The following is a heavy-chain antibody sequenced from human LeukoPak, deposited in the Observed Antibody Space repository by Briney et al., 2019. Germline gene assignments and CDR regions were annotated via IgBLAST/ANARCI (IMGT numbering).Heavy chain of an antibody. J-gene: IGHJ4*02. CDR1: GYTFSNYD. CDR2: IGAYNGNT. Sequence: ASVKVSCKASGYTFSNYDISWVRQAPGQGLEWVAWIGAYNGNTNHAKKVQGRVIMTTDTSTNTAYMKLRSLRSDDTAVYYCARSGYSYGYVFDYWGQGTLVTVSS. V-gene: IGHV1-18*01. CDR3: ARSGYSYGYVFDY. D-gene: IGHD5-18*01.